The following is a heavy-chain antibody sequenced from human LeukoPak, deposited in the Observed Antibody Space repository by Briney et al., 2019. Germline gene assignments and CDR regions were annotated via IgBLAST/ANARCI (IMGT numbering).Heavy chain of an antibody. Sequence: PGGSLRLSCVASGFIFSGYSMNWVRQAPGKGLEWVSSISSSSTYIYYADSLKGRFTISRDNAKNSLYLHMNSLRAEDTAVYYCAELGITMIGGVWGKGTTVTISS. CDR1: GFIFSGYS. CDR3: AELGITMIGGV. CDR2: ISSSSTYI. D-gene: IGHD3-10*02. J-gene: IGHJ6*04. V-gene: IGHV3-21*01.